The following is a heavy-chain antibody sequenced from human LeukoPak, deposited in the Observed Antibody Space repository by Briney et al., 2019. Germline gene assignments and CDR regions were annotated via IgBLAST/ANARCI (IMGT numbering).Heavy chain of an antibody. CDR1: GFTFDDYA. CDR3: AKGHVVPAAIGPLDY. CDR2: ISWNSGSI. J-gene: IGHJ4*02. D-gene: IGHD2-2*02. V-gene: IGHV3-9*01. Sequence: GGSLRLSCAASGFTFDDYAMHWVGKAPGKGRDWAPGISWNSGSIGYADSVKGRFTISRDNAKNSLYLQMNSLRAEDTALYYCAKGHVVPAAIGPLDYWGQGTLVTVSS.